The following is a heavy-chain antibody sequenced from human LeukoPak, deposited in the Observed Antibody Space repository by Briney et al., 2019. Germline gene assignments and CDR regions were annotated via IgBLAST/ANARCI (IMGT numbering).Heavy chain of an antibody. J-gene: IGHJ4*02. D-gene: IGHD5-18*01. CDR2: ISTSSSYI. CDR3: ARVGSGYSYGSTLDY. V-gene: IGHV3-21*01. CDR1: GFTFSSYA. Sequence: PGGSLRLSCAASGFTFSSYAISWVRQAPGKRLEWVSSISTSSSYIYYADSVKGRFTISRDNVKNSLYLQMNSLRAEDTAVYYCARVGSGYSYGSTLDYWGQGTLVTVSS.